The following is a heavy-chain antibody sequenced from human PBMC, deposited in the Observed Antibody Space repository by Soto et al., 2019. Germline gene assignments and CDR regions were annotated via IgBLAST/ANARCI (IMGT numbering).Heavy chain of an antibody. CDR3: ARDVIAAAPPYYYYGMDV. CDR1: GYSFTSYW. V-gene: IGHV5-51*01. D-gene: IGHD6-25*01. CDR2: IYPGDSDT. J-gene: IGHJ6*02. Sequence: LGESLKISCKGSGYSFTSYWIGWVRQMPGKGLEWMGIIYPGDSDTRYSPSFQGQVTISADKSISTAYLQWSSLKASDTAMYYCARDVIAAAPPYYYYGMDVWGQGTTVTVSS.